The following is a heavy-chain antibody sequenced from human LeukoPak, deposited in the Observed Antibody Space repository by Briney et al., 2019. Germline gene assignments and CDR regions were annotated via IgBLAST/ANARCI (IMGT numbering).Heavy chain of an antibody. Sequence: GSLRLSCAASGFTFSGYSMNWVRQPPGKGLEWIGEIHYSGRINYNPSLKSRVTISADTSNNHFSLKMNSVTAADTAVYYCSRGTDAYKCGNSWGQGTLVTVSS. J-gene: IGHJ4*02. V-gene: IGHV4-34*01. CDR1: GFTFSGYS. CDR3: SRGTDAYKCGNS. D-gene: IGHD5-24*01. CDR2: IHYSGRI.